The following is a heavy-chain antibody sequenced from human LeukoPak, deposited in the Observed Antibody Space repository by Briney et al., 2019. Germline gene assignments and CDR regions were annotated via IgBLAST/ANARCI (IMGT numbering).Heavy chain of an antibody. Sequence: ASVKVSCKTSGYTFTSYAISWVRQAPGQGLEWMGWINANTGNPTYAQGFAGRYVFSLDTSVSTAYLQISGLKADDTAVYYCGRDPKLGIRGYTYGYIDSWGQGTLVTVSS. J-gene: IGHJ4*02. V-gene: IGHV7-4-1*02. CDR2: INANTGNP. CDR1: GYTFTSYA. CDR3: GRDPKLGIRGYTYGYIDS. D-gene: IGHD5-18*01.